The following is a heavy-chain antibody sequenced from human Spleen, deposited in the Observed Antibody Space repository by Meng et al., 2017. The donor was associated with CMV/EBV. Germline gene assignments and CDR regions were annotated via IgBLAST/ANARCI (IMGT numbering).Heavy chain of an antibody. V-gene: IGHV3-7*01. CDR1: GFTFSSYA. Sequence: GGSLRLSCAASGFTFSSYAMSWVRQAPGRGLEWVANIKQDGSEKHYVDSVKGRFTISRDNAKNSVYLQMNSLRADDTAVYYCARAMDVWGQGTTVTVSS. J-gene: IGHJ6*02. CDR2: IKQDGSEK. CDR3: ARAMDV.